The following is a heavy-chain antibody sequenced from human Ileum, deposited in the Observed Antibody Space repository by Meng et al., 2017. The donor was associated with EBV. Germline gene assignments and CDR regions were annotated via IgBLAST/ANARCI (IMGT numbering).Heavy chain of an antibody. Sequence: VKLQEWGPGRVKPSGPLSLTCTGLGDSIGSVIWWSWVRQPPGKGLEWIGEVYHRGDTNYNPSLKSRVDISVDKSKNQFYLSLFSVTAADTAVYYCGRDQGRELINHWGQGTLVTVSS. CDR2: VYHRGDT. J-gene: IGHJ4*02. V-gene: IGHV4-4*02. CDR1: GDSIGSVIW. CDR3: GRDQGRELINH. D-gene: IGHD1-7*01.